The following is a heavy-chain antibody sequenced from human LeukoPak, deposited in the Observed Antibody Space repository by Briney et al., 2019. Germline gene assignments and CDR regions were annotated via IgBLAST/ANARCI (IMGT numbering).Heavy chain of an antibody. J-gene: IGHJ4*02. CDR1: GYTFTDYF. Sequence: ASVKVSCKASGYTFTDYFLHWVRQAPGQGLEWMGWINPNSGGTNYAQKFQGRVTMTRDTSISTAYMELSRLRSDDTAVYYCARDRIYCSGGSCPFDYWGQGTLVTVSS. CDR2: INPNSGGT. D-gene: IGHD2-15*01. V-gene: IGHV1-2*02. CDR3: ARDRIYCSGGSCPFDY.